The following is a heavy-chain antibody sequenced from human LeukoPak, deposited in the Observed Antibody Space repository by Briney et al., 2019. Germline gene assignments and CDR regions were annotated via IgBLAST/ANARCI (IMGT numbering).Heavy chain of an antibody. CDR1: GGSFSGYY. J-gene: IGHJ4*02. Sequence: RPSETLSLTCAVYGGSFSGYYWTWIRQPPGKGLEWIGEINHSGSTNYNPSLKSRVTISIDTSKNQFSLILNSVSAADTAEYYCARGLSDVYWGQGTLVTVSS. V-gene: IGHV4-34*01. CDR2: INHSGST. CDR3: ARGLSDVY.